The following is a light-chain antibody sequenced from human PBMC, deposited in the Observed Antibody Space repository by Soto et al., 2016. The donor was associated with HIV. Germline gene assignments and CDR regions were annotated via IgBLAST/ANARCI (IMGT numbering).Light chain of an antibody. CDR2: ATS. Sequence: IQMTQSPSSLSASVGDSVTITCRASQGIKNELGWYQQKPGKAPKLLIYATSSLGGGVPSRFSGSGSGTDFTLTISSLQPEDSASYFXLQXYDRPYTFGQGPSWRS. CDR1: QGIKNE. V-gene: IGKV1-6*01. J-gene: IGKJ2*01. CDR3: LQXYDRPYT.